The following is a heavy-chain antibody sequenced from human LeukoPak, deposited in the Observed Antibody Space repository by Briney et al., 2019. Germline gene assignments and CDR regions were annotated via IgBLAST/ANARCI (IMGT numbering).Heavy chain of an antibody. CDR3: ASGNYYDSSGYLWNVELDY. V-gene: IGHV1-69*04. D-gene: IGHD3-22*01. J-gene: IGHJ4*02. CDR2: IIPILGIA. CDR1: GGTFSSYA. Sequence: GASVKVSCKASGGTFSSYAISWVRQAPGQGLEWMGRIIPILGIANYAQKFQGRVTITADKSTSTAYMELSSLRSEDTAVYYCASGNYYDSSGYLWNVELDYWGQGTLVTVSS.